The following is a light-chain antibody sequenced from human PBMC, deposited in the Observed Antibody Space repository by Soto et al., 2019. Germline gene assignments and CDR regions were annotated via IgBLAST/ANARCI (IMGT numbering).Light chain of an antibody. CDR3: QQRSNWPRT. J-gene: IGKJ1*01. CDR2: DAS. CDR1: QSVSSY. Sequence: EIVLTQSPATLSLSPGERATLSCRASQSVSSYLAWYQQKPGQAPRLLIYDASNRATGIPARFSGSGSGTDLHLPISSLEPEDFAVYYCQQRSNWPRTFGQGTKVEIK. V-gene: IGKV3-11*01.